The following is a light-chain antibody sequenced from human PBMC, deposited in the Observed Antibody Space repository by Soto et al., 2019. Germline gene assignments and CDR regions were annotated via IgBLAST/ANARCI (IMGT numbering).Light chain of an antibody. V-gene: IGKV1-39*01. CDR3: QQSCRTPRT. CDR1: QSIGTS. J-gene: IGKJ2*01. Sequence: DIQMTQSPSSLSPSVGDRVTITCRASQSIGTSLNWYQQKPGEAPSLLIFSATSLHSGVPPRFSGSGSGTHFTLSINTLQPEDFATYYCQQSCRTPRTFGQGTKLE. CDR2: SAT.